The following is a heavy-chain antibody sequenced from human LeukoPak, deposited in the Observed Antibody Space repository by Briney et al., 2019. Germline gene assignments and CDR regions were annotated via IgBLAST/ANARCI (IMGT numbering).Heavy chain of an antibody. D-gene: IGHD3-3*01. J-gene: IGHJ6*03. CDR3: ARVRVLRFLEWLHYYYYYMDV. CDR1: GFTFSSYE. V-gene: IGHV4-59*12. CDR2: IYYTESTYYNPSLT. Sequence: GSLRLSCAASGFTFSSYEMNWIRQSPGKGLEWIGTIYYTESTYYNPSLTHYNPSLKSRVTISVDTSKNQFSLKLSSVTAADTAVYYCARVRVLRFLEWLHYYYYYMDVWGKGTTVTVSS.